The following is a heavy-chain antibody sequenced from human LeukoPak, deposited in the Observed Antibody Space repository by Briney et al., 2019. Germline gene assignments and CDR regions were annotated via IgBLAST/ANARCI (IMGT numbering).Heavy chain of an antibody. CDR3: AKHLLVGGTRGAYAFDI. D-gene: IGHD1-26*01. CDR2: ISGITTNT. CDR1: GFTFSNYA. Sequence: PGGSLRLSCAASGFTFSNYAMSWVRQAPGKGLEWVSLISGITTNTYYADSVTGRFTISRDNSKNTLALQMTSLRAEDTAGYYCAKHLLVGGTRGAYAFDICGRGTMVTVSS. V-gene: IGHV3-23*01. J-gene: IGHJ3*02.